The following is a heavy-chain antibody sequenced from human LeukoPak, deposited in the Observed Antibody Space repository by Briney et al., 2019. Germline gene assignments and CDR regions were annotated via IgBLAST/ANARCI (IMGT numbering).Heavy chain of an antibody. J-gene: IGHJ4*02. V-gene: IGHV3-48*03. CDR3: ARDRRAYYDSSGYYDY. D-gene: IGHD3-22*01. CDR2: ISSSGSTI. CDR1: GFTFSSYE. Sequence: GGSLRLSCAASGFTFSSYEMNWVRQAPGKGLEWVSYISSSGSTIYYADSVKGRFTISRDNAKNSLYLRMNSLRAEDTAVYYCARDRRAYYDSSGYYDYWGQGTLVTVSS.